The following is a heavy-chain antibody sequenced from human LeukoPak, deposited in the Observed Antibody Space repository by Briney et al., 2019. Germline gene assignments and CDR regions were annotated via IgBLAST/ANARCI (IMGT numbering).Heavy chain of an antibody. D-gene: IGHD3-22*01. CDR1: GSTFSSYA. Sequence: GGSLRLSCAASGSTFSSYAMHWVRQAPGKGLEWVAVISYDGCNKYYADSVKGRFTISRDNSKNTLCLQMNSLRAEDTAVYYCAREAKGDDSSGYYYVQAFDIWGQGTMVTVSS. CDR2: ISYDGCNK. J-gene: IGHJ3*02. V-gene: IGHV3-30-3*01. CDR3: AREAKGDDSSGYYYVQAFDI.